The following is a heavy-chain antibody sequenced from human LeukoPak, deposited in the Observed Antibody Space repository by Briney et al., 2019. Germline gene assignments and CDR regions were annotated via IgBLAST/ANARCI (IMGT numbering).Heavy chain of an antibody. V-gene: IGHV3-48*01. D-gene: IGHD3-10*01. Sequence: LAGGSLRLSCATSGFTFSRYDYNWVRQAPGKGLEWISYISISGVTKYYADSVKGRFTISRDNSKNTLYLQMNSLRAEDTAVYYCAKDLVLLWFGEFEFDPWGQGTLVTVSS. J-gene: IGHJ5*02. CDR3: AKDLVLLWFGEFEFDP. CDR2: ISISGVTK. CDR1: GFTFSRYD.